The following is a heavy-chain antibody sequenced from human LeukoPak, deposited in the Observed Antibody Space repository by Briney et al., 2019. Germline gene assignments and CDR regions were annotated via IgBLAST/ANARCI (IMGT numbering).Heavy chain of an antibody. CDR1: GFTVSSNY. CDR2: IYSGSST. Sequence: GGSLRLSCAASGFTVSSNYMNWVRQAPGKGLEWVSVIYSGSSTYYADSVKGRFTISRDNSKNTLYLQMNNLRAEDTAVYYCARERITMVRGILDDAFDIWGQGTMVTVSS. D-gene: IGHD3-10*01. J-gene: IGHJ3*02. CDR3: ARERITMVRGILDDAFDI. V-gene: IGHV3-53*01.